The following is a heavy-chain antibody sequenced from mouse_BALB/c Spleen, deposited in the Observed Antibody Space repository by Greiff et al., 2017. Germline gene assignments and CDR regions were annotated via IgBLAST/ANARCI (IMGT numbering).Heavy chain of an antibody. CDR2: INSNGGST. CDR3: ARDRGGGAMED. Sequence: EVQLQESGGGLVQPGGSLKLSCAASGFTFSSYGMSWVRQTPDKRLELVATINSNGGSTYYPDSVKGRFTISRDNAKNTLYLQMSSLKSEDTAMYERARDRGGGAMEDWGEGKSGTGSS. D-gene: IGHD3-1*01. V-gene: IGHV5-6-3*01. J-gene: IGHJ4*01. CDR1: GFTFSSYG.